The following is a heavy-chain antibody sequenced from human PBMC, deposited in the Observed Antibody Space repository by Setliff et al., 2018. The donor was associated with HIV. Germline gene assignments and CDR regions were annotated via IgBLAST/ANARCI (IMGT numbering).Heavy chain of an antibody. CDR1: GGSFSGYY. Sequence: SETLSLTCAVYGGSFSGYYWTWIRQSPGKGLEWIGEINHSGSANYNPSLKSRVTISVDTSKNQFSLKMSSVTAADTAVYYCARQGAVTGHSFDSWGPGAPVTVSS. D-gene: IGHD6-19*01. CDR3: ARQGAVTGHSFDS. CDR2: INHSGSA. V-gene: IGHV4-34*01. J-gene: IGHJ4*02.